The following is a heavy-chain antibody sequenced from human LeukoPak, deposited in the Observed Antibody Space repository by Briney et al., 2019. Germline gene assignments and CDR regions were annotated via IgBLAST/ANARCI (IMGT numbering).Heavy chain of an antibody. CDR3: ARDWDRGAIADY. CDR2: IKQDGSER. Sequence: GGSLRLSCAASGFTFDDYAMHWVRQAPGKGLEWVANIKQDGSERYYVDSVKGRFTISRDNAKNSLYLQMNSLRAEDTAVYYCARDWDRGAIADYWGQGTLVTVSS. J-gene: IGHJ4*02. D-gene: IGHD3-10*01. V-gene: IGHV3-7*01. CDR1: GFTFDDYA.